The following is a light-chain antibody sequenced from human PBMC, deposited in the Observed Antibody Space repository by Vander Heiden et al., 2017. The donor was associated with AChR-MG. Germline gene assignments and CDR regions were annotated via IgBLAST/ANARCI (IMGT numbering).Light chain of an antibody. V-gene: IGKV1-5*03. CDR3: QQYYTSPHT. CDR2: KAS. CDR1: QSISTW. J-gene: IGKJ2*01. Sequence: DIQMTQSPSTLSASVGDRVTITCRASQSISTWLDWYQQKPGKAPNLLIYKASTLESGVPSRFSGSGSGTEFTLTISSLQPDDFATYYCQQYYTSPHTFGQGTKLEIK.